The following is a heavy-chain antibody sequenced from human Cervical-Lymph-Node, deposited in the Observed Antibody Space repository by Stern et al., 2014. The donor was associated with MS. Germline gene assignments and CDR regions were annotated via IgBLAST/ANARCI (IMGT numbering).Heavy chain of an antibody. J-gene: IGHJ6*02. V-gene: IGHV1-69*01. Sequence: VQLVESGAEVKKPGCSVKVSCQASGGTFNVYAINWLRQAPGQGLEWMGGISPIFGTANYSQKFQGRVTITADESTRTSSMQLSSLRSNDTAVYYCARDGRHRDNYGLDVWGQGTTVIVSS. CDR2: ISPIFGTA. CDR1: GGTFNVYA. D-gene: IGHD2-15*01. CDR3: ARDGRHRDNYGLDV.